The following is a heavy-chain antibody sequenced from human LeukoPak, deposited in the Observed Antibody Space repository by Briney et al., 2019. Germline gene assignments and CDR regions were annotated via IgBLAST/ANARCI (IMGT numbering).Heavy chain of an antibody. CDR1: GGSFSSGSYY. J-gene: IGHJ4*02. V-gene: IGHV4-61*01. CDR2: IYYSGST. Sequence: SETLSLTCTVSGGSFSSGSYYWSWIRQPPGKGLEWIGYIYYSGSTNYNPSLKSRVTISVDTSKNQFSLKLGSVTAADTAVYYCARSAIGFVQLWLDSPYFDYWGQGTLVTVSS. D-gene: IGHD5-18*01. CDR3: ARSAIGFVQLWLDSPYFDY.